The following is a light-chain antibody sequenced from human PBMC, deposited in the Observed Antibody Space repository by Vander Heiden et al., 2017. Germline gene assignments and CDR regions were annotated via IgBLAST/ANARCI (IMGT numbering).Light chain of an antibody. CDR2: DDS. V-gene: IGLV3-21*02. J-gene: IGLJ1*01. CDR3: QVWDSTTDHHV. Sequence: SYVLPQPPSVSVAPVQTAQITSGGKNIGSKSVHWYQQRPGQAPVLVVYDDSDRPSGIPERCSGSNSGNAATLTISRVEAGDEADYYCQVWDSTTDHHVFATGTKVTVL. CDR1: NIGSKS.